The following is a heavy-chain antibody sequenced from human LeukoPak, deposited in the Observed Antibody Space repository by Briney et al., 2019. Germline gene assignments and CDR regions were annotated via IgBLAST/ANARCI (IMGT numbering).Heavy chain of an antibody. CDR1: GGSISSSSYY. V-gene: IGHV4-39*01. J-gene: IGHJ6*03. Sequence: PSETLSLTCTVSGGSISSSSYYWGWIRQPQGKGLEWIGSIYYSGSTYYNPSLKSRVTISVDTSKHQFSLKLSSVTAADTAVYYCARISKRVITTKDYYYMDVWGKGTTVTVSS. CDR3: ARISKRVITTKDYYYMDV. D-gene: IGHD3-16*01. CDR2: IYYSGST.